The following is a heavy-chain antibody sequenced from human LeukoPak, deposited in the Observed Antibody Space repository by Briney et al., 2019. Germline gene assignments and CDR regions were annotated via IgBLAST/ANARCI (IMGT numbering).Heavy chain of an antibody. CDR3: ARNRYGSSLDAFDI. CDR2: ISSSSTYI. Sequence: GGSLRLSCAASGFTFSSYSMNWVRQAPGKGVEWVSSISSSSTYIYYADSVKGRFTISRDNAKNSLHLQMNSLRAEDTAVYYCARNRYGSSLDAFDIWGQGTVVTVSS. V-gene: IGHV3-21*01. J-gene: IGHJ3*02. D-gene: IGHD6-13*01. CDR1: GFTFSSYS.